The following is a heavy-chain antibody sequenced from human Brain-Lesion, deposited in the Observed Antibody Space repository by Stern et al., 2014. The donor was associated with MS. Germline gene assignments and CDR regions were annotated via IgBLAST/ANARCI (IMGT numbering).Heavy chain of an antibody. D-gene: IGHD3-3*01. Sequence: QVQLQESGPGLVKPSETLSLTCTVSGDSISSSSHYWGWIRQPPGKGLEWIGSIDYSGTTYYNPSLKSRATISVPTSQNQVSLNLSSVTAADTAVYYCARVYDFWSGYYFDYFDYWGQGILVTVSS. CDR1: GDSISSSSHY. CDR2: IDYSGTT. V-gene: IGHV4-39*01. J-gene: IGHJ4*02. CDR3: ARVYDFWSGYYFDYFDY.